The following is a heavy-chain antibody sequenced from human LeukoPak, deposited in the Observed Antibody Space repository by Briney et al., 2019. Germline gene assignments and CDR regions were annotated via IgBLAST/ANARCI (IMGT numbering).Heavy chain of an antibody. CDR1: GGTFSSYA. D-gene: IGHD3-22*01. Sequence: ASVKVSCKASGGTFSSYAISWVRQAPGQGLEWMGGFIPIFGTANYAQKSQGRVTITADESTSTAYMELSSLRSEDTAVYYCASAPYYYDSSGYSLGGMDVWGQGTTVTVSS. V-gene: IGHV1-69*13. CDR3: ASAPYYYDSSGYSLGGMDV. CDR2: FIPIFGTA. J-gene: IGHJ6*02.